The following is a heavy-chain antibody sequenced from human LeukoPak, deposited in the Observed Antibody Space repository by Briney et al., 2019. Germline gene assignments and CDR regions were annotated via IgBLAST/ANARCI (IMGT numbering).Heavy chain of an antibody. V-gene: IGHV4-4*07. D-gene: IGHD4-23*01. CDR1: GGSISSYY. Sequence: SETLSLTYTVSGGSISSYYWSWIRQPAGKGLEWLGRIYTSGSTNYNPSLKSRVTISVDKSKNQFSLKLSSVPAADTAVSYCAREGHYGGNSAFDYWGQGTLVTVSS. J-gene: IGHJ4*02. CDR2: IYTSGST. CDR3: AREGHYGGNSAFDY.